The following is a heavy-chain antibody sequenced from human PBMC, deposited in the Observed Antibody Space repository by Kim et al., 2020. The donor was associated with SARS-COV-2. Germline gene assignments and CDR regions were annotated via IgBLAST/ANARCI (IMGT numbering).Heavy chain of an antibody. Sequence: GGSLRLSCAASGFSFSDYYMRWIRQAPGKGLEWVSHISSSGSTIYYADSVKGRFTISRDNAKNSLYLQMNSLRAEDTAAYYCARDLTYYDSSGYYPPRNDAFDIWGQGTMVTVSS. CDR2: ISSSGSTI. J-gene: IGHJ3*02. CDR1: GFSFSDYY. V-gene: IGHV3-11*01. D-gene: IGHD3-22*01. CDR3: ARDLTYYDSSGYYPPRNDAFDI.